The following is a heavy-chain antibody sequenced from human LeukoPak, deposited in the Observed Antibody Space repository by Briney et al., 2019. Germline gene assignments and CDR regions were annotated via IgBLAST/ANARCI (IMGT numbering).Heavy chain of an antibody. J-gene: IGHJ6*02. CDR1: GFTLSSYA. V-gene: IGHV3-64D*09. CDR2: INSHGGST. Sequence: PGGSLRLSCSPSGFTLSSYAMHSGRHAPGKGLEYVLGINSHGGSTYYADSVKGRFTISRDNSKNTLYRQMSSLRAEDTAVYHCVKSKYYYYAMDVWGQGTTVTVSS. CDR3: VKSKYYYYAMDV.